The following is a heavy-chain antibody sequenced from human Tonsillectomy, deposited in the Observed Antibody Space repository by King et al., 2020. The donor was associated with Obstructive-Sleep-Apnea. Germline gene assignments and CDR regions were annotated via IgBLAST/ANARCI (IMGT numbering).Heavy chain of an antibody. V-gene: IGHV4-39*07. CDR1: GGSISSSSYY. J-gene: IGHJ3*02. CDR3: ARGRYCSSTSCPTDDAFDI. D-gene: IGHD2-2*01. CDR2: IYYSGST. Sequence: QLQESGPGLVKPSETLSLTCTVSGGSISSSSYYWGWIRQPPGKGLEWIGSIYYSGSTYYNPSLKSRVTISVDTSKNQFSLKLSSVTAADTAVYYCARGRYCSSTSCPTDDAFDIWGHGTMVTVSS.